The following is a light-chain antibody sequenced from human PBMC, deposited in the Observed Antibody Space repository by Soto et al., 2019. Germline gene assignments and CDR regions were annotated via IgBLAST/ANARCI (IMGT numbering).Light chain of an antibody. CDR2: AAS. V-gene: IGKV1-39*01. J-gene: IGKJ1*01. CDR3: QQTYATPPT. CDR1: QTIRTS. Sequence: DIQMTQSPSSLSASVGDRVILTCRASQTIRTSLNWYQQKPGKAPKLLIYAASTLHSGVPSRFSGCGSGTDFTLSISNLQPEDFATYFCQQTYATPPTFGQGTKVEI.